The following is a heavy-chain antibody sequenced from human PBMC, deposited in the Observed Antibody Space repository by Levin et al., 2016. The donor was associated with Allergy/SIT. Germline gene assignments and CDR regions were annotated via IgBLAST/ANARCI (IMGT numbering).Heavy chain of an antibody. J-gene: IGHJ4*02. CDR2: THDDGVTV. D-gene: IGHD2-15*01. CDR3: WSAASDV. V-gene: IGHV3-74*01. Sequence: WIRQPPGKGLVWVSYTHDDGVTVGYADFVRGRFTISRDNAKNTVYLQINSLRAEDTAVYYCWSAASDVWGQGTLVTISS.